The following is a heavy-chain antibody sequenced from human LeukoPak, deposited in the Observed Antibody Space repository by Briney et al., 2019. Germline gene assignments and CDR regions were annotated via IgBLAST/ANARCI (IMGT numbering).Heavy chain of an antibody. CDR3: AKPTGKEWLLSPFDY. D-gene: IGHD3-3*01. CDR2: ISYDGSNK. V-gene: IGHV3-30*18. CDR1: GFTFSSYG. J-gene: IGHJ4*02. Sequence: PGGSLRLSCAASGFTFSSYGMHWVRQAPGKGLEWVAVISYDGSNKYYADSVKGRFTISRDNSKNTLYLQMNSLRAEDTAVYYCAKPTGKEWLLSPFDYWGQGTLVTVSS.